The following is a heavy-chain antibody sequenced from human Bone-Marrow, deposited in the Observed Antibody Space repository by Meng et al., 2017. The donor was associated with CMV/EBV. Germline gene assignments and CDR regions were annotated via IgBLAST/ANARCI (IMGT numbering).Heavy chain of an antibody. V-gene: IGHV3-23*01. CDR1: TFSSYA. D-gene: IGHD2-2*03. J-gene: IGHJ4*02. Sequence: TFSSYARSWVRQAPGKGLEWVSAISGSGGRTYYADSVKGRFTISRDNSKNTLYLQMNSLRAEDTAVYYCAKEYGAGYCSSTSCSTDYWGQGTLVTVSS. CDR2: ISGSGGRT. CDR3: AKEYGAGYCSSTSCSTDY.